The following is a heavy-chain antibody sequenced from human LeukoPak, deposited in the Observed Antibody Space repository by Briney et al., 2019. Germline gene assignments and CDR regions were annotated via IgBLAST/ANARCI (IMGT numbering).Heavy chain of an antibody. V-gene: IGHV1-69*06. CDR3: ARVAYDILTGYYNYYYYGMDV. Sequence: SVKLSCKAARGTVSSYAISWVRQSPGQRLKWMGGIIAIFVTANYAQKFQGRVTITADKSTSTAYIELSSLRSEDTAVYYCARVAYDILTGYYNYYYYGMDVWGKGTTVTVSS. CDR2: IIAIFVTA. CDR1: RGTVSSYA. J-gene: IGHJ6*04. D-gene: IGHD3-9*01.